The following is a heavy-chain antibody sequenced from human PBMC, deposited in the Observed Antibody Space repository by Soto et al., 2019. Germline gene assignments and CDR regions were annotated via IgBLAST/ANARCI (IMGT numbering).Heavy chain of an antibody. Sequence: QVQLQESGPGLVKPSGTLSLTCAVSSGSISSSNWWSWVRQPPGKGLEWIGEIYHSGSTNYNPSLGRRVTISVDKSKNQFSLKLSSVTAADTAVYYCARTGRWSYYYYMDVWGKGTTVTVSS. CDR2: IYHSGST. CDR3: ARTGRWSYYYYMDV. V-gene: IGHV4-4*02. J-gene: IGHJ6*03. CDR1: SGSISSSNW. D-gene: IGHD1-1*01.